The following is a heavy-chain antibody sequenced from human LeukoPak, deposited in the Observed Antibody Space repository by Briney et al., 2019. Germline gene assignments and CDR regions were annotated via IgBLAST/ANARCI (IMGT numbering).Heavy chain of an antibody. J-gene: IGHJ6*03. CDR1: GFTFSSYA. D-gene: IGHD3-3*01. CDR3: AKSNYDFWSGYVPPYYYMDV. V-gene: IGHV3-23*01. CDR2: ISGSGGST. Sequence: GGSLRLSCAASGFTFSSYAMSWVRQAPGKGLEWVSAISGSGGSTYYADSVKGRFTISRDNSKNTLYLQMNSLRAEDTAVYYCAKSNYDFWSGYVPPYYYMDVWGKGTTVTVSS.